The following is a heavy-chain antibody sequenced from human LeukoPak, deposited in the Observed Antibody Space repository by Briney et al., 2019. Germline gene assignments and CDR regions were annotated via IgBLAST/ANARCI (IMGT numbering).Heavy chain of an antibody. CDR3: ARIYYINYYYMDV. V-gene: IGHV4-39*07. D-gene: IGHD1-26*01. CDR1: GGSISSSSYY. CDR2: IYYSGRT. Sequence: SETLSLTCTVSGGSISSSSYYWGWIRQPPGKGLEWIGSIYYSGRTYYNPSLKNRATISVDTSKNQFSLNLSSVTAADTAMYYCARIYYINYYYMDVWGKGTTVTVSS. J-gene: IGHJ6*03.